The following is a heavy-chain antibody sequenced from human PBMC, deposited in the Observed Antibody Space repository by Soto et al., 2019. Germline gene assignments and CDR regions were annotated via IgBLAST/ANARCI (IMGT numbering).Heavy chain of an antibody. CDR2: INAGNGNT. Sequence: GGPVKGSRQASGDTLNSYVMDWVGQAPGQRLEWMGWINAGNGNTKYSQKFQGRVTITRDTSASTAYMELSSLRSEDTAVYYCARAPCSGGSCTIDYWGQGTLVTVSS. D-gene: IGHD2-15*01. V-gene: IGHV1-3*01. CDR3: ARAPCSGGSCTIDY. J-gene: IGHJ4*02. CDR1: GDTLNSYV.